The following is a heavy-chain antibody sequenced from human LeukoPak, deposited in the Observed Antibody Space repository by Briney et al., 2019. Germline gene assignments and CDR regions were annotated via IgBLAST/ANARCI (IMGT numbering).Heavy chain of an antibody. CDR3: AKGDSGANDGGVYFDY. V-gene: IGHV3-23*01. J-gene: IGHJ4*02. Sequence: PGGSLRLSCAASGFTFSSYEMNWVRQAPGKGLEWVSAISGSGGSTYYADSVKGRFTISRDNSKNTLYLQMNSLRAEDTAVYYCAKGDSGANDGGVYFDYWGQGTLVTVSS. CDR2: ISGSGGST. CDR1: GFTFSSYE. D-gene: IGHD1-1*01.